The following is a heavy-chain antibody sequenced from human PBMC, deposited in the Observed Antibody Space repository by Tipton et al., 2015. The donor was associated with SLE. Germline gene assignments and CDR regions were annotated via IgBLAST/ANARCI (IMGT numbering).Heavy chain of an antibody. D-gene: IGHD7-27*01. CDR3: ARDRKEVPGDLDYGMDV. CDR2: INSDGSST. V-gene: IGHV3-74*01. Sequence: SLRLSCAASGFTFSSYWMHWVRQAPGKGLVWVSRINSDGSSTSYADSVKGRFTISRDNAKNFLYLQMKSLRADDTAVYYCARDRKEVPGDLDYGMDVWGQGTTVTVSS. J-gene: IGHJ6*02. CDR1: GFTFSSYW.